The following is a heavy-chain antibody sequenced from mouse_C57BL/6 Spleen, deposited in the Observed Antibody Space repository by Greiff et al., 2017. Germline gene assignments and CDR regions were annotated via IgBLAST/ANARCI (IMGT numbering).Heavy chain of an antibody. V-gene: IGHV5-17*01. CDR2: ISSGSSTN. D-gene: IGHD1-1*01. Sequence: EVTLVESGGGLVKPGGSLKLSCAASGFTFSDYGMHWVRQAPEKGLEWVAYISSGSSTNYYADTVKGRFTISRDNAKNTLFLQMTSLRSEDTAMYYCATSPLYYYGSSPYAMDYWGQGTSVTVSS. CDR1: GFTFSDYG. J-gene: IGHJ4*01. CDR3: ATSPLYYYGSSPYAMDY.